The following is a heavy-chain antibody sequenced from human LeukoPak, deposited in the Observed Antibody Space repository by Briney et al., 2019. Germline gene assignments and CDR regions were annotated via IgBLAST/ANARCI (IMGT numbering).Heavy chain of an antibody. V-gene: IGHV3-30*04. CDR3: ARDVGYSGYDYYFDY. Sequence: PLRLSCAASGFTFSIYSMHWVRQAPGKGLEWVAVISYDGSNKYYADSVKGRFTISRDNSKNTLYLQMNSLRAEDTAVYYCARDVGYSGYDYYFDYWGQGTLVTVSS. CDR2: ISYDGSNK. D-gene: IGHD5-12*01. CDR1: GFTFSIYS. J-gene: IGHJ4*02.